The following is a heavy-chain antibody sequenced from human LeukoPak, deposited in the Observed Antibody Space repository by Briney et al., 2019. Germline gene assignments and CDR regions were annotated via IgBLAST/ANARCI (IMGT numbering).Heavy chain of an antibody. Sequence: SETLSLTCTVSGGSISSYYWSWIRQPPGKGLEWIGYIYYSGSTDYNPSLKSRVTISLDTSKNQFSLKLTAVTAADTAVYYCARWLHHFDYWGQGTLVTVSS. CDR1: GGSISSYY. J-gene: IGHJ4*02. CDR2: IYYSGST. D-gene: IGHD5-24*01. CDR3: ARWLHHFDY. V-gene: IGHV4-59*01.